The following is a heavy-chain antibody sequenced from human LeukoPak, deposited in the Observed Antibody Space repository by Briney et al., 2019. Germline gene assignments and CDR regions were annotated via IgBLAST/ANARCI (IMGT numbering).Heavy chain of an antibody. CDR2: IYDSGTT. CDR1: GGSISGYY. D-gene: IGHD1-1*01. Sequence: SETLSLTCTVSGGSISGYYWSWVRQPPGKGLEWIGYIYDSGTTNYNPSLKSRVTISEDTSKNQFSLKLTSVTAADTAVYYCAKKVESKWFDPWGQGTLVTLSS. CDR3: AKKVESKWFDP. V-gene: IGHV4-59*01. J-gene: IGHJ5*02.